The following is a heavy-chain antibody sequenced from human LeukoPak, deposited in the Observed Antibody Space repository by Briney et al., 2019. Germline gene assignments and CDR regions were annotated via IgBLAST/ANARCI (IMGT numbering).Heavy chain of an antibody. CDR1: GYTFTGYG. V-gene: IGHV1-69*11. D-gene: IGHD6-6*01. CDR3: ARGIAARRDYYYYMDV. Sequence: ASVKVSCKASGYTFTGYGISWVRQAPGQGLEWMGRIIPILGTANYAQKFQGRVTITTDESTSTAYMELSSLRSEDTAVYYCARGIAARRDYYYYMDVWGKGTTVTVSS. J-gene: IGHJ6*03. CDR2: IIPILGTA.